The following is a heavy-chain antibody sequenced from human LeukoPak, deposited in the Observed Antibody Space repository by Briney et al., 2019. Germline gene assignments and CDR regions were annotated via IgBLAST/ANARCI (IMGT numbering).Heavy chain of an antibody. J-gene: IGHJ3*02. CDR2: VYKSGGT. D-gene: IGHD4/OR15-4a*01. Sequence: PSETLSLTCTVSGVSVSSGNYYWSWIRQPPGKGLEWIGYVYKSGGTNYNPSLKGRVTISVDTPKNQFSLKLSSVTTADTAVYYCARISLTMRDAFDIWGQGTTVTVST. CDR3: ARISLTMRDAFDI. CDR1: GVSVSSGNYY. V-gene: IGHV4-61*01.